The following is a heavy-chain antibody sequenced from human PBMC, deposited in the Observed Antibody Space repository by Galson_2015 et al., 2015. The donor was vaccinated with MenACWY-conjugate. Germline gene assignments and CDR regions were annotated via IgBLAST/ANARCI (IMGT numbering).Heavy chain of an antibody. CDR2: ISTTGGGT. CDR1: GFTFSNYA. CDR3: AKRGYSDGYDWFDP. Sequence: SLRLSCAASGFTFSNYAMNWVRQAPGRGLEWVSAISTTGGGTYYADSVKGRFTVSRDNSKNTLFLQMDSLRAEDTAVYYCAKRGYSDGYDWFDPWGQGTLVTVSS. J-gene: IGHJ5*02. D-gene: IGHD5-18*01. V-gene: IGHV3-23*01.